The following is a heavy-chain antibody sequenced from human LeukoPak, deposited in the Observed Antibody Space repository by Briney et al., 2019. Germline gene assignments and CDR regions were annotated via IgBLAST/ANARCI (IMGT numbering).Heavy chain of an antibody. CDR3: ARTPARSGWAYYFDY. D-gene: IGHD6-19*01. CDR1: GDSIRSDR. Sequence: SETLSLTCAVSGDSIRSDRWNWIRQIPGKGLEWIGYIYHTATTNYNHSFRTRVTMSFDTSNNQFSLRLTSVTAADTAVYYCARTPARSGWAYYFDYWGQGALVTVSS. J-gene: IGHJ4*02. CDR2: IYHTATT. V-gene: IGHV4-4*09.